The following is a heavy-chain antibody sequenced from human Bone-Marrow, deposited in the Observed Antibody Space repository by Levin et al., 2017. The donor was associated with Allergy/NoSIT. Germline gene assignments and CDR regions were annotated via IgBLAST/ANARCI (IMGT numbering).Heavy chain of an antibody. J-gene: IGHJ4*02. CDR3: TKGCQGDTCSDFDS. D-gene: IGHD2-21*01. Sequence: RAGGSLRLSCAASGFIFDDYTMHWVRQAPGKGLEWVSSINWISGRLHYADSVKGRFTISRDNAKRSLYLHMNSLRTEDTALYYCTKGCQGDTCSDFDSWGQGTQVTVSS. CDR2: INWISGRL. CDR1: GFIFDDYT. V-gene: IGHV3-9*01.